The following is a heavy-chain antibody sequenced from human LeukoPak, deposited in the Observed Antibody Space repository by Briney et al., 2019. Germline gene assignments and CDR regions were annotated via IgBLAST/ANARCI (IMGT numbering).Heavy chain of an antibody. Sequence: ASETLSLTCAVYGGSFSGYYWSWIRQPPGKGLEWIGEINHSGSTNYNPSLKSRVTISVDTSKNQFSLKLSSVTAADTAVYYCARVYYYDSSGYLDYWGQGTLVTVSS. CDR1: GGSFSGYY. D-gene: IGHD3-22*01. CDR2: INHSGST. CDR3: ARVYYYDSSGYLDY. J-gene: IGHJ4*02. V-gene: IGHV4-34*01.